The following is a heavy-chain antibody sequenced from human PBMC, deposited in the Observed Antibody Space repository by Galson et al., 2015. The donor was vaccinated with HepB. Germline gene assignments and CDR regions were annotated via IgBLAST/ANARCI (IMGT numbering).Heavy chain of an antibody. V-gene: IGHV4-39*01. D-gene: IGHD6-13*01. CDR2: IYYSGTT. J-gene: IGHJ4*02. CDR3: ARQRYSSSWPYYFDS. Sequence: ETLSLTCTVSGGSISSATYYWGWIRQPPGKGLEWIGGIYYSGTTDYNPSLKSRVTISVDTSKKQFSLKLTSVTAADTAMYYCARQRYSSSWPYYFDSWGQGTLVTVSS. CDR1: GGSISSATYY.